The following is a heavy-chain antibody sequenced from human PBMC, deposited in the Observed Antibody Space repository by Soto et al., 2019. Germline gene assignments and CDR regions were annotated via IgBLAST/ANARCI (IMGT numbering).Heavy chain of an antibody. CDR3: ARRLQWQLRPLDS. CDR2: INTLSSAI. J-gene: IGHJ4*02. D-gene: IGHD6-19*01. CDR1: GFTFSDYY. Sequence: GGSLRLSCAGSGFTFSDYYMTWIRQAPGKGLEWVSYINTLSSAIYYADSVKGRFTISRDNAKNSLYLRMNSLRAEDTAVYYCARRLQWQLRPLDSWGRGTLVTVSS. V-gene: IGHV3-11*01.